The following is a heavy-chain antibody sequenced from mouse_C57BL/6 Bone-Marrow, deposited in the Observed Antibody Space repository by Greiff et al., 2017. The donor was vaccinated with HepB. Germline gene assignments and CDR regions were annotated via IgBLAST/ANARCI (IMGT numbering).Heavy chain of an antibody. D-gene: IGHD1-1*01. V-gene: IGHV1-18*01. CDR2: INPNNGGT. Sequence: VQLKQSGPELVKPGASVKIPCKASGYTFTDYNMDWVKQSHGKSLEWIGDINPNNGGTIYNQKFKGKATLTVDKSSSTAYMELRSLTSEDTAVYYCARRELLRYPFAYWGQGTLVTVSA. CDR3: ARRELLRYPFAY. J-gene: IGHJ3*01. CDR1: GYTFTDYN.